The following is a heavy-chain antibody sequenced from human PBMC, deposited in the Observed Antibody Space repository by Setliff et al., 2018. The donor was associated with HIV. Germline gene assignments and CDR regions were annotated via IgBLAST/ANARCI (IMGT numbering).Heavy chain of an antibody. CDR1: GYTFSDHY. V-gene: IGHV1-2*02. CDR3: ARDAGGNSVENGFDI. D-gene: IGHD1-26*01. CDR2: INPNGGGT. Sequence: ASVKVSCKASGYTFSDHYMHWVRQAPGQGLEWMGWINPNGGGTNHARRFGGRVTMTMDTSIDTAYLEVTGLKYDDTAVYYCARDAGGNSVENGFDIWGQGTMVTVSS. J-gene: IGHJ3*02.